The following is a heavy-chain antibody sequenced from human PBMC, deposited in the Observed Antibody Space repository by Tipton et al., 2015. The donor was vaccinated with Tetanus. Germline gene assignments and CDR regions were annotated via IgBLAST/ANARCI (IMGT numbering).Heavy chain of an antibody. V-gene: IGHV5-51*01. Sequence: QLVQSGGEVKKPGESLKISCKGSGYIFNNYWIGWVRQKPGKGLEWMGIIYPGDSDTRYSPSFQGQVTISVDKSINTAYLQWSSRKAPDTSMFDWAGADCTEGVCNFDFGGQGALVTVAS. D-gene: IGHD2-8*02. CDR2: IYPGDSDT. CDR3: AGADCTEGVCNFDF. J-gene: IGHJ4*02. CDR1: GYIFNNYW.